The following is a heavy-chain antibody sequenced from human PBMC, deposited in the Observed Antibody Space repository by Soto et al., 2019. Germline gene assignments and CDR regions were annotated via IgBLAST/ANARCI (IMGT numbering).Heavy chain of an antibody. CDR1: GYTFTGYA. V-gene: IGHV1-3*01. Sequence: ASVKVSCKASGYTFTGYAVHWVRQAPGQRLEWMGWINAGNGNTKYSQKFQGRVTITRDTSASTAYMELSSLRSEDTAVYYCARGGFGVVIDYYYYGMDVWGQGTTVTVSS. D-gene: IGHD3-3*01. CDR3: ARGGFGVVIDYYYYGMDV. CDR2: INAGNGNT. J-gene: IGHJ6*02.